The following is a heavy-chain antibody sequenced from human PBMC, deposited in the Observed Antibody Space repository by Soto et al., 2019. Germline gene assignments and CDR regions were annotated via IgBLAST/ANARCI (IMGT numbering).Heavy chain of an antibody. Sequence: RGESLKISCKGSGYSFTSYWISWVRQMPGKGLEWMGRIDPSDSYTNYSPSFQGHVTISADKSISTAYLQWSSLKASDTAMYYCASVSNPYYYYGMDVWGQGTTVTVSS. J-gene: IGHJ6*02. V-gene: IGHV5-10-1*01. CDR1: GYSFTSYW. CDR2: IDPSDSYT. D-gene: IGHD4-4*01. CDR3: ASVSNPYYYYGMDV.